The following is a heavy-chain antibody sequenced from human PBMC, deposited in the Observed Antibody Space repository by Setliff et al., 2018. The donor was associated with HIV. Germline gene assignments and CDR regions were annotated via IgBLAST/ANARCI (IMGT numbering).Heavy chain of an antibody. CDR2: IHYSGNT. V-gene: IGHV4-31*03. D-gene: IGHD3-3*01. CDR1: GGSISSGGYY. CDR3: ARRPYDLWGGYLEY. J-gene: IGHJ4*02. Sequence: PSETLSLTCTVSGGSISSGGYYYSWIRQHPVKGLEYIGHIHYSGNTYYNPSLKSRISISVDTSKNQFSLKLTSVTAADTAVYYCARRPYDLWGGYLEYWGQGTLVTVSS.